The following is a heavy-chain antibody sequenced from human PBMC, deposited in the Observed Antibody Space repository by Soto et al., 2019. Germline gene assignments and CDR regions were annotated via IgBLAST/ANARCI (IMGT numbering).Heavy chain of an antibody. CDR1: GFTFSNIV. V-gene: IGHV3-30-3*01. Sequence: QVHLVESGGGVVQPGTSLRLSCAASGFTFSNIVLTGARRPPGKGLEWVEVISKDGDKKYYADSVKGRFTISRDNSKNTLYLQMNSLRPEDTAVHYCAREWSVANPGYWGQGTQVTVSS. CDR3: AREWSVANPGY. J-gene: IGHJ4*02. CDR2: ISKDGDKK. D-gene: IGHD5-12*01.